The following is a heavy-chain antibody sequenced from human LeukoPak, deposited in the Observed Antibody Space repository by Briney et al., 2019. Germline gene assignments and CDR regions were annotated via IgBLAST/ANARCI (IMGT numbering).Heavy chain of an antibody. CDR2: IYTSESI. D-gene: IGHD1-7*01. CDR1: GGSISGYY. CDR3: ARMSGNYPFEY. Sequence: PSETLSLTCTVSGGSISGYYWSWIRQPAGKGLEWIGRIYTSESIDYNPSLNSRVTMSLDTSKNQFSLKLSSVTAADTAVYYCARMSGNYPFEYWGQGTLVTVSS. J-gene: IGHJ4*02. V-gene: IGHV4-4*07.